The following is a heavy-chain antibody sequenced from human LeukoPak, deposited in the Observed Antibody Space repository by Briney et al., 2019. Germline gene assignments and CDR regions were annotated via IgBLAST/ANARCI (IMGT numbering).Heavy chain of an antibody. D-gene: IGHD2-2*01. V-gene: IGHV1-18*01. CDR2: ISAHNGNT. J-gene: IGHJ6*02. CDR3: ALVPAAMSGYYYGMDV. Sequence: ASVKVSCKASGYTFSSYGISWVRQAPGQGLEWMGWISAHNGNTNYAQKLQGRVTMTTDTSTSTAYMELRSLRSDDTAVYYCALVPAAMSGYYYGMDVWGQGTTVTVSS. CDR1: GYTFSSYG.